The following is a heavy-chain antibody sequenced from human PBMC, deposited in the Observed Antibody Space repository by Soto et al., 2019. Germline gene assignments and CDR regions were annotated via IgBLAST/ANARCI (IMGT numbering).Heavy chain of an antibody. D-gene: IGHD3-22*01. V-gene: IGHV1-8*01. CDR2: MNPNSGNT. CDR3: ARGGEYYDSSGYYGDY. CDR1: GYTFTSYD. J-gene: IGHJ4*02. Sequence: QVQLVQSGAEVKKPGASVKVSCKASGYTFTSYDINWVRQAPGQGLEWMGWMNPNSGNTGYAQKFQGRVTMTRNTSISTAYMELSSLRSEDTAVYYCARGGEYYDSSGYYGDYWGQGTLVTVSS.